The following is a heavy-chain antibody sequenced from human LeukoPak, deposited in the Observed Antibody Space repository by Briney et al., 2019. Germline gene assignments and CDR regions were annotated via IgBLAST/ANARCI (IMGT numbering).Heavy chain of an antibody. D-gene: IGHD1-14*01. J-gene: IGHJ4*02. CDR3: ARDYKLVAGKNIDY. CDR2: ISAYNGNT. CDR1: GYTFTSYG. Sequence: ASVKVSCKASGYTFTSYGISWVRQAPAQGLEWMGWISAYNGNTNYAQKLQGRVTMTTDTSTSTAYMEPRSLRSDDTAVYYCARDYKLVAGKNIDYGGQGTLVTVSS. V-gene: IGHV1-18*01.